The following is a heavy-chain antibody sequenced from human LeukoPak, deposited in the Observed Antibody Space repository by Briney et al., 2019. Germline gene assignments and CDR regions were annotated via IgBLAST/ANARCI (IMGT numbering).Heavy chain of an antibody. Sequence: GASVKVSCKASGYTFTGYYMHWVRQAPGQGLEWMGWINPNSGGTNYAQKLQGRVTMTRDTSISTAYMELSRLRSDDTAVYYCARAGRIAAAGTGLGIDYWGQGTLVTVSS. CDR2: INPNSGGT. CDR3: ARAGRIAAAGTGLGIDY. D-gene: IGHD6-13*01. V-gene: IGHV1-2*02. J-gene: IGHJ4*02. CDR1: GYTFTGYY.